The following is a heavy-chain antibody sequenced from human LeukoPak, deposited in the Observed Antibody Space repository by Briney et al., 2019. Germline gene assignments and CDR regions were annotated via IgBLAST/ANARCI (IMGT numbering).Heavy chain of an antibody. CDR1: GFTFSSYA. Sequence: PGGSLRLSCAASGFTFSSYAMSWVRQAPGKGLEWVSAISGSGGSTYYADSVKGRFTISRDNAKNSLYLQMNSLRAEDTAVYYCARDPSWNYLYYMDVWGKGTTVTVSS. J-gene: IGHJ6*03. V-gene: IGHV3-23*01. CDR2: ISGSGGST. CDR3: ARDPSWNYLYYMDV. D-gene: IGHD6-13*01.